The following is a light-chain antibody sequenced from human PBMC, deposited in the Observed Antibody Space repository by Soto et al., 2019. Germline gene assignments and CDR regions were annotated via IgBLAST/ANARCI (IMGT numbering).Light chain of an antibody. J-gene: IGKJ5*01. CDR2: GAS. CDR3: QQYKNWPL. V-gene: IGKV3-15*01. CDR1: QSVSSH. Sequence: IVMTQSASTLSGSPGERVTLSCTTSQSVSSHVAWYQQKPGQAPRLLLYGASARATGIPARFSGSGGGTDFTLTISSVKSEDFAVYYCQQYKNWPLFGQGTRLEIK.